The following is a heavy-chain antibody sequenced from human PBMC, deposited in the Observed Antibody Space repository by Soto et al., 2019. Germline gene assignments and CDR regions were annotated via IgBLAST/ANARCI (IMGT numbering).Heavy chain of an antibody. D-gene: IGHD2-15*01. CDR3: ARTFQYCSGGSCYYGMDV. Sequence: QVQLVQSGAEEKKPGASVKVCCKASGYTFTSYAMHWVRQAPGQRLEWMGWVNAGNGNTKYSQRFQGRVTITRDTSASTAYMELSRLRSEDTVVYYCARTFQYCSGGSCYYGMDVWGQGTTVTVSS. J-gene: IGHJ6*01. CDR2: VNAGNGNT. V-gene: IGHV1-3*05. CDR1: GYTFTSYA.